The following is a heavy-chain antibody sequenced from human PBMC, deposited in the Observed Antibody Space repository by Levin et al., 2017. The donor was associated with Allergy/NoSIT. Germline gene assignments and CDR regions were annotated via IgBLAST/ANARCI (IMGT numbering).Heavy chain of an antibody. D-gene: IGHD3-3*01. CDR2: IYPGDSDT. V-gene: IGHV5-51*01. CDR3: ARRDYYTPNYYPY. CDR1: GYSFTDYW. J-gene: IGHJ4*02. Sequence: AGGSLRLSCKGSGYSFTDYWIGWVRQMPGTGLEWMGIIYPGDSDTRYSPSFQGQVTISADKSISTAYLQWSSLKASDTAMYYCARRDYYTPNYYPYWGQGTLVTVSS.